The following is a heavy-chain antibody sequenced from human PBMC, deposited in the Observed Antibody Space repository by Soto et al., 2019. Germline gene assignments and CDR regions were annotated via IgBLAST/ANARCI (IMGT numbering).Heavy chain of an antibody. V-gene: IGHV4-30-4*01. CDR3: ARVLGKWKHAAYFYYGMDV. J-gene: IGHJ6*02. Sequence: SETLSLTCTVSGGSISSGDYYWSWIRQPPGKGLEWIGYIYYSGSTHYNPSLRSRVTISADTSKNQFSLNLSSVTAADTAVYHCARVLGKWKHAAYFYYGMDVWGQGTTVTVYS. D-gene: IGHD1-1*01. CDR2: IYYSGST. CDR1: GGSISSGDYY.